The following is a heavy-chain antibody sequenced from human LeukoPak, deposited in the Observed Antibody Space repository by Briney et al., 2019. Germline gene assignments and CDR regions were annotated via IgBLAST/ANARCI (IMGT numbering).Heavy chain of an antibody. CDR1: GYTFTSYY. V-gene: IGHV1-46*01. CDR2: INPSGGST. D-gene: IGHD3-22*01. J-gene: IGHJ4*02. CDR3: ARDLTGYDSSGYWNY. Sequence: ASVKVSCKAPGYTFTSYYMHWVRQAPGQGLEWMGIINPSGGSTSYAQKFQGRVTMTRDTSTSTVYMELSSLRSEDTAVYYCARDLTGYDSSGYWNYWGQGTLVTVSS.